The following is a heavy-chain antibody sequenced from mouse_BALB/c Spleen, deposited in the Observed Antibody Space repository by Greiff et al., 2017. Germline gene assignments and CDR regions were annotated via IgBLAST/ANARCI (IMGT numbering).Heavy chain of an antibody. V-gene: IGHV14-3*02. Sequence: EVKLVESGAELVKPGASVKLPCTASGFNIKDTYMHWVKQRPEQGLEWIGRIDPANGNTKYDPKFQGKATITADTSSNTAYLQLSSLTSEDTAVYYCARSDAYYYAMDCWGQGTSVTVSS. CDR1: GFNIKDTY. CDR2: IDPANGNT. J-gene: IGHJ4*01. CDR3: ARSDAYYYAMDC.